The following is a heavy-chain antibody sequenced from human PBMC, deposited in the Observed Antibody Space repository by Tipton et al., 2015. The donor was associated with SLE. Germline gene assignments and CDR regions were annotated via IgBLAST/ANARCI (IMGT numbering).Heavy chain of an antibody. J-gene: IGHJ4*02. CDR3: ARERIAARRPLEY. CDR1: GITFSSYA. V-gene: IGHV3-23*01. CDR2: ISGSGMTT. Sequence: GSLRLSCAASGITFSSYAMSWVRQAPGKGLEWVSGISGSGMTTYYADSVKGRFTISRDNSKNMLYLQMDSLKAEDTAVYYCARERIAARRPLEYWGQGSLVSVSS. D-gene: IGHD6-6*01.